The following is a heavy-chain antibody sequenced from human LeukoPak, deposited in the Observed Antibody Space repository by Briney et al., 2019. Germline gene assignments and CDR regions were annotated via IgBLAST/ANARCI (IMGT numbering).Heavy chain of an antibody. CDR1: GFTFSSYW. J-gene: IGHJ4*02. V-gene: IGHV3-7*03. CDR3: ATPLDYYDRSDSHQGGD. Sequence: GGSLRLSCAASGFTFSSYWMSWVRQAPGKGLEWVANIKQDGSEKNYVDSVKGRFTISRDNAKNSLYLQMNSLRAEDTAVYYCATPLDYYDRSDSHQGGDWGQGTLVTVSS. D-gene: IGHD3-22*01. CDR2: IKQDGSEK.